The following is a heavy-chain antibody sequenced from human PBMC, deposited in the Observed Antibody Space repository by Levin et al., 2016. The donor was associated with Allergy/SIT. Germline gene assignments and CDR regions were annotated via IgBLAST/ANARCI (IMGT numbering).Heavy chain of an antibody. J-gene: IGHJ4*02. CDR2: IKSKTDGGTT. CDR1: GFTFSNAW. D-gene: IGHD3-9*01. V-gene: IGHV3-15*01. Sequence: GESLKISCAASGFTFSNAWMSWVRQAPGKGLEWVGRIKSKTDGGTTDYAAPVKGRFTISRDDSKNTLYLQMNSLKTEDTAVYYCTTSPHVTDILTGYYPDYWGQGTLVTVSS. CDR3: TTSPHVTDILTGYYPDY.